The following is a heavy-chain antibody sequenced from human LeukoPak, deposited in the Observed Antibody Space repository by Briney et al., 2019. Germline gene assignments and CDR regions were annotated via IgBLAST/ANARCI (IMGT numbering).Heavy chain of an antibody. CDR2: IYYSGST. D-gene: IGHD3-16*01. V-gene: IGHV4-59*01. CDR3: ATGPYNYYYYYMDV. J-gene: IGHJ6*03. Sequence: SETLSLTCTVPGGSISSYYWSWIRQPPGKGLEWIGYIYYSGSTNYNPSLKSRVTISVDTSKNQFSPKLSSVTAADTAVYYCATGPYNYYYYYMDVWGKGTTVTVSS. CDR1: GGSISSYY.